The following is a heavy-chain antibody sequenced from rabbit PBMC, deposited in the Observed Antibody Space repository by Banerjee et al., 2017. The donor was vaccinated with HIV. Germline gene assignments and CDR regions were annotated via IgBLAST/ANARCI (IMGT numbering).Heavy chain of an antibody. CDR3: ARDTGSSFSSYGMDL. CDR2: IESGSSGFS. V-gene: IGHV1S45*01. Sequence: QEQLVESGGGLVKPGASLTLTCIASGVSFSGNSYMCWVRQAPGKGLEWIVCIESGSSGFSYFASWAKGRFTISKTSSTTVTLQMTSLTAADTATYFCARDTGSSFSSYGMDLWGPGTLVTVS. D-gene: IGHD8-1*01. CDR1: GVSFSGNSY. J-gene: IGHJ6*01.